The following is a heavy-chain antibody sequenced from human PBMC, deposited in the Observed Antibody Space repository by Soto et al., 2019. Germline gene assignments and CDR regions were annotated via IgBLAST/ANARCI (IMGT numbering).Heavy chain of an antibody. CDR3: AKGLGSGSYAASDS. J-gene: IGHJ5*01. V-gene: IGHV3-23*01. Sequence: GGSLRLSCAASGFTFSSYALSWVRQAPGKGLEWVSAITGSGGSTYYADSVKGRFTISRDNSKNTLSLQMNSLRAEDTAVYYWAKGLGSGSYAASDSWGQGTLVTVS. CDR2: ITGSGGST. CDR1: GFTFSSYA. D-gene: IGHD1-26*01.